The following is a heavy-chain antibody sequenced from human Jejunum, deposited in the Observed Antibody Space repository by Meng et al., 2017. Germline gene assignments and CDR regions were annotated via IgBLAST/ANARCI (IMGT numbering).Heavy chain of an antibody. Sequence: QVQLVQTGAEGKKPGSSVKVSCKATGGTFSTYDISWLRQAPGQGLQWMGGIIPMFGTPNYAQMFQGRVTITADEITSTAYMELSGLRSDDTAVYYCARVWSDIVTTQRIRGDLYKWFDPWGQGTLVTVSS. CDR3: ARVWSDIVTTQRIRGDLYKWFDP. D-gene: IGHD5-12*01. CDR1: GGTFSTYD. V-gene: IGHV1-69*12. CDR2: IIPMFGTP. J-gene: IGHJ5*02.